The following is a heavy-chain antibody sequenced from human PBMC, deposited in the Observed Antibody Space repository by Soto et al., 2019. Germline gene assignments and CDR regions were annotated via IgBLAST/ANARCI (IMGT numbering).Heavy chain of an antibody. CDR2: INPKFGDT. Sequence: QVQLVQSGAEVKEPGDSVRVSCEASGYTFTAYYIHWVRQAPGQGLEWMGWINPKFGDTTYAQDFQGRLPLTRDMSISTVYMDLSRLTSDDTAIYYCARKMDYYYCPGSGNGHGVWGQGTTVNVFS. D-gene: IGHD3-10*01. CDR3: ARKMDYYYCPGSGNGHGV. J-gene: IGHJ6*02. V-gene: IGHV1-2*02. CDR1: GYTFTAYY.